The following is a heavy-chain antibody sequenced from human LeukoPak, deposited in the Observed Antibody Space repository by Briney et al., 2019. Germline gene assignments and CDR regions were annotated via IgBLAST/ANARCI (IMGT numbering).Heavy chain of an antibody. V-gene: IGHV3-30*02. J-gene: IGHJ1*01. CDR1: GFTFSSYG. D-gene: IGHD3-3*01. CDR2: IRYDGSNK. Sequence: GGSRRLSCSAYGFTFSSYGMHWVRQAPGKGLEWMAFIRYDGSNKYYADSVKGRVTISRDNSKNTLYLQMNSLRAEDTAVYYCAKVVDYDFWGGYPMGYWGQGTLVTVSS. CDR3: AKVVDYDFWGGYPMGY.